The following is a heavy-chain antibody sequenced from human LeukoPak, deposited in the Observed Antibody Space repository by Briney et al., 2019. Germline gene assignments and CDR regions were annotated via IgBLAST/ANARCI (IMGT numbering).Heavy chain of an antibody. V-gene: IGHV3-23*01. D-gene: IGHD1-26*01. CDR2: ISGSGGST. CDR3: AKGDSGSYCPDY. J-gene: IGHJ4*02. Sequence: PGGSLRLSCAASGFTFSSYAMSWVRQAPGKGLEWVSAISGSGGSTYYADSVKGRFTISRDNSKNTLYLQMNSLRAEDTAEYYCAKGDSGSYCPDYWGQGTLVTVSS. CDR1: GFTFSSYA.